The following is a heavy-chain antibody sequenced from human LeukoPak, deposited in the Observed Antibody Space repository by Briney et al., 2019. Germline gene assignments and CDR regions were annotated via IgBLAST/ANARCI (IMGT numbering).Heavy chain of an antibody. V-gene: IGHV4-61*02. CDR1: GNSISSGDNY. CDR2: IYTSGST. D-gene: IGHD3-10*01. Sequence: PSQTLSLTCTVSGNSISSGDNYWSWIRQPAGKGLEWIGRIYTSGSTNYNPSLKSRVTISVDTSKNQFSLKLSSVTAADTAVYYCARGGYGSRYYYYYYMDVWGKGTTVTISS. CDR3: ARGGYGSRYYYYYYMDV. J-gene: IGHJ6*03.